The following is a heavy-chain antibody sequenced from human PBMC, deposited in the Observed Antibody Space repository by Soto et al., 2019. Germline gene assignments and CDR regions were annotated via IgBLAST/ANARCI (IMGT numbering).Heavy chain of an antibody. CDR2: SSADNGNT. CDR1: GYTFTSYG. CDR3: ARVLPWFDP. J-gene: IGHJ5*02. V-gene: IGHV1-18*01. Sequence: QVQLVHSGAEVKKPGASVKVSGKASGYTFTSYGISWGRQAPGQGLRWREWSSADNGNTNYAQKLQGSVTMTTDTSTSTAYMKLRSLRSDDTAVYYCARVLPWFDPWGQGTLVTVSS.